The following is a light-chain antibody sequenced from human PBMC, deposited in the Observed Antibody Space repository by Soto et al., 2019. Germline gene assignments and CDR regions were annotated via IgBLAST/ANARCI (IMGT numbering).Light chain of an antibody. J-gene: IGKJ1*01. CDR3: QQYASYPWT. CDR1: QSISGW. CDR2: ESS. V-gene: IGKV1-5*01. Sequence: DIQMTQSASSVSASVGDRVTIPRRASQSISGWVAWYQQKPGKAPKLLIYESSSLERWVPSRCRGSGSVTEFTLTISSLKPDDFETYSCQQYASYPWTFGQGTKVDIK.